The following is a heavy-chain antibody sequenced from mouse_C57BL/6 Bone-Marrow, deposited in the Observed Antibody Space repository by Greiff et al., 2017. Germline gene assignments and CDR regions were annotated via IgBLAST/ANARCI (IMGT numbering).Heavy chain of an antibody. J-gene: IGHJ2*01. CDR1: GFNIKDDY. CDR2: LDPENGDT. Sequence: EVQLQQSGAELVRPGASVKLSCTASGFNIKDDYMHWVKQRPEQGLEWIGWLDPENGDTEYASKFQGKATITADTSSNTAYLQLSSLTSEDTAVYYCTTDGYYDYWGQGTTLTVSS. D-gene: IGHD2-3*01. CDR3: TTDGYYDY. V-gene: IGHV14-4*01.